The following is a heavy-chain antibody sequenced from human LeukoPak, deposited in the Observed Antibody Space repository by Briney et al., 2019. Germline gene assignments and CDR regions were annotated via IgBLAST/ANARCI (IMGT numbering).Heavy chain of an antibody. V-gene: IGHV3-33*08. J-gene: IGHJ6*02. Sequence: PGGSLRLSCSGSGFTFSSYGMHWVRQAPGKGLEWVAVIWYDGSNKYYADSVKGRFTISRDNSKNTLYLQMNSLRAEDTAVYYCARDPSYYGSGGYGMDVWGQGTTVTVSS. D-gene: IGHD3-10*01. CDR1: GFTFSSYG. CDR3: ARDPSYYGSGGYGMDV. CDR2: IWYDGSNK.